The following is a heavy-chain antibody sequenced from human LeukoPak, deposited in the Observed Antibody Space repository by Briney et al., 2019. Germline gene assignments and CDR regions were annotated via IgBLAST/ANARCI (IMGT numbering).Heavy chain of an antibody. Sequence: GGSLRLSCAASGFTFSSFAMSWVRQAPGKGLEWVSTISATGGSIYYADSVRGRLTISKDNSKNTVYLQMNSLRAEDTAVYYCARGLSIRDFDYWGQGTLVTVSS. V-gene: IGHV3-23*01. J-gene: IGHJ4*02. D-gene: IGHD2/OR15-2a*01. CDR2: ISATGGSI. CDR1: GFTFSSFA. CDR3: ARGLSIRDFDY.